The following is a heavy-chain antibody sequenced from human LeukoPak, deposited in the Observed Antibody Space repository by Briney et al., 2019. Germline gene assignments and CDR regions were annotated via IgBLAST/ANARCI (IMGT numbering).Heavy chain of an antibody. CDR1: GFTFSSYG. CDR2: ISGSGGST. D-gene: IGHD2-2*01. J-gene: IGHJ4*02. CDR3: AKVRIYCSSTSCSKRGNFDY. Sequence: GGSLRLSCAASGFTFSSYGMSWVRQAPGKGLEWVSAISGSGGSTYYADSVKGRFTISRDNSKNTLYLQMNSLRAEDTAVYYCAKVRIYCSSTSCSKRGNFDYWGQGTLVTVSS. V-gene: IGHV3-23*01.